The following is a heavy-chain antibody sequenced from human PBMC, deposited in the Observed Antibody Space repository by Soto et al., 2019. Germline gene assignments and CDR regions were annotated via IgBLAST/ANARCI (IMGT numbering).Heavy chain of an antibody. CDR2: IKTDGSIT. J-gene: IGHJ4*02. V-gene: IGHV3-74*01. CDR3: ARVGVGHYDFDS. Sequence: EVQLVESGGGLVQPGGSLRLSCAASGFTFSAYWMHWVRQAPGEGLVWVSRIKTDGSITSYTDSVKGRFTISRDNAKNTMYLQMNSLRAEDTAVYFCARVGVGHYDFDSWGRGPWSPSPQ. D-gene: IGHD3-16*01. CDR1: GFTFSAYW.